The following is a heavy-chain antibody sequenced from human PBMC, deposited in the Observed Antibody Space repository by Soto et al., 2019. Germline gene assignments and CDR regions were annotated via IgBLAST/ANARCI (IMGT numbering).Heavy chain of an antibody. CDR3: ARVSGGFEGVDY. D-gene: IGHD3-10*01. J-gene: IGHJ4*02. V-gene: IGHV4-30-2*01. CDR2: IYHSGST. Sequence: QLQLQESGSGLVKPSQTLSLTYAVSGGSISSGGYSWSWIRQPPGKGLEWIGYIYHSGSTYYNPSLKSRVTISVDRSKNQFSLKLSSVTAADTAVYYCARVSGGFEGVDYWGQGTLVTVSS. CDR1: GGSISSGGYS.